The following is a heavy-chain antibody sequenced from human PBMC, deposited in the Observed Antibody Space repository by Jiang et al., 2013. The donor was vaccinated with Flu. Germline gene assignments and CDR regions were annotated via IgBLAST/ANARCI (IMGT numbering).Heavy chain of an antibody. Sequence: GIIYPADSKPRYRPSFQGQVTMSVDKSMSIAYLQWSSLRASDTAMYFCARPLHKYSGTPDAFDIWGQGTMVIVSS. CDR2: IYPADSKP. J-gene: IGHJ3*02. D-gene: IGHD1-26*01. CDR3: ARPLHKYSGTPDAFDI. V-gene: IGHV5-51*01.